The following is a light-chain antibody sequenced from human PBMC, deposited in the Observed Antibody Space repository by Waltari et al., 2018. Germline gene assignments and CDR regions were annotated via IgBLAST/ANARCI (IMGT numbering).Light chain of an antibody. CDR3: QHYVNLPVT. J-gene: IGKJ1*01. CDR2: AAS. CDR1: QSVSRA. V-gene: IGKV3-20*01. Sequence: CRARQSVSRALAWYQQKPGQAPRLLIYAASTRATGVPDRFSGSGSGTDFSLTISRLDPEDFAVYYCQHYVNLPVTFGQGTKVEI.